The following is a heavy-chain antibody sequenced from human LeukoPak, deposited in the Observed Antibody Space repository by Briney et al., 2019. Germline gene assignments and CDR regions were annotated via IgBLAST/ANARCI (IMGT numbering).Heavy chain of an antibody. CDR2: INHSGST. CDR1: GGSFSGYY. CDR3: ARGRFDY. V-gene: IGHV4-34*01. J-gene: IGHJ4*02. Sequence: SETLSLTCAVYGGSFSGYYWSWIRQPPGKGLEWIGEINHSGSTNYNPSLKSRVTISVDTSKNQFSLKLSSVTAADTAAYYCARGRFDYWGQGTLVTVSS.